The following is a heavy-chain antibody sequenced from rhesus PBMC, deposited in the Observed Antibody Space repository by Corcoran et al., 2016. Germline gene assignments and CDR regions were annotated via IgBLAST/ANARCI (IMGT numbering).Heavy chain of an antibody. J-gene: IGHJ4*01. D-gene: IGHD6-31*01. Sequence: QLQLQESGPGLVKPSETLSVTCAVSGGSISSSYWSWIRQPPGKGLEWIGYIYGSGSNTNYNPSLTRRVTLSVDTSKNQLSLWLSSVTAADTAVYFCTSDPRGSGWFDYWGQGVLVTVSS. V-gene: IGHV4-169*02. CDR2: IYGSGSNT. CDR3: TSDPRGSGWFDY. CDR1: GGSISSSY.